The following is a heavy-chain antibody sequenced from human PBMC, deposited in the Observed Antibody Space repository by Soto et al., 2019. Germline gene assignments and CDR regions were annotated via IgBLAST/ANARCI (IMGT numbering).Heavy chain of an antibody. CDR1: GGTLSSYA. D-gene: IGHD1-26*01. Sequence: ASVKVSCKASGGTLSSYAISWVRQAPGQGLEWMGGIIPIFGTANYAQKFQGRVTITADESTSTVYMELSSLRSEDTAVYYCARDAPGRYSGSYYWIYFDYWGQGTLVTVSS. V-gene: IGHV1-69*13. CDR3: ARDAPGRYSGSYYWIYFDY. J-gene: IGHJ4*02. CDR2: IIPIFGTA.